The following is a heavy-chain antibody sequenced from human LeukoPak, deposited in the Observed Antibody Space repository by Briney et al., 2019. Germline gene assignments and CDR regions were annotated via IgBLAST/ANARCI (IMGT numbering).Heavy chain of an antibody. CDR1: GYSFTSYG. Sequence: ASEKVSCKASGYSFTSYGITWVREAPGQGPEWMGWISGSTGNTHYAQNVQGRVTMTTDTATSTAYMELRSLGSDDTAVYYCARVGRDCSSINCYWEDWFDPWGQGTLVIVSS. V-gene: IGHV1-18*01. CDR2: ISGSTGNT. J-gene: IGHJ5*02. CDR3: ARVGRDCSSINCYWEDWFDP. D-gene: IGHD2-2*01.